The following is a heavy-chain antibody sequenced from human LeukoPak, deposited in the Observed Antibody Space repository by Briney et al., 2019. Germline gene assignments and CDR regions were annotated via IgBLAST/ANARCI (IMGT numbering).Heavy chain of an antibody. J-gene: IGHJ3*02. CDR3: ARCRYTSGWLDAFDI. CDR2: ISNSGTTI. CDR1: GFTLSSYE. V-gene: IGHV3-48*03. Sequence: PGGSLRLSCAVSGFTLSSYEMNWVRQAPGKGLEWISYISNSGTTIKYADSVKGRFTISRDNAKNTLYLQMNGLRAEDTALYYCARCRYTSGWLDAFDIWGQGTLVTVSS. D-gene: IGHD6-19*01.